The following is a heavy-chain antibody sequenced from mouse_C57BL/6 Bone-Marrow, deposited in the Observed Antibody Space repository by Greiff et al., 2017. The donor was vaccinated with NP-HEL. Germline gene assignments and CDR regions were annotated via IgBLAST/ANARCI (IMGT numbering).Heavy chain of an antibody. V-gene: IGHV1-72*01. CDR2: IDPNSGGT. CDR3: ARYYYGSRGGYFDV. Sequence: QVQLQQPGADLVKPGASVKLSCKASGYTFTSYWMHWVKQRPGRGLEWIGRIDPNSGGTKFNEKFKTKATLTVDKPSSTAYMQLSSLTSEDSAVYYGARYYYGSRGGYFDVWGTGTTVTVSS. CDR1: GYTFTSYW. J-gene: IGHJ1*03. D-gene: IGHD1-1*01.